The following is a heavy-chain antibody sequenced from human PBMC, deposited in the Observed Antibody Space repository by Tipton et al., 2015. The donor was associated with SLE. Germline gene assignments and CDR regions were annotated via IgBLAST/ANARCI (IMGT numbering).Heavy chain of an antibody. CDR3: ARGSGYFDY. V-gene: IGHV4-59*01. CDR1: GGSISSYH. D-gene: IGHD1-26*01. CDR2: IYYSEST. J-gene: IGHJ4*02. Sequence: LRLSCTVSGGSISSYHWSWIRQPPGKGLEWIGYIYYSESTNYNPSLKSRVTISVDTSKNQFSLKLSSVTAADTAVYYCARGSGYFDYWGQGTLVTVSS.